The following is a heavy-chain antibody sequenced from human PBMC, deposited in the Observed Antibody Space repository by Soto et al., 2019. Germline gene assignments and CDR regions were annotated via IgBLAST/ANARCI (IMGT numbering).Heavy chain of an antibody. J-gene: IGHJ4*02. D-gene: IGHD2-8*01. CDR3: AKGPPLLMVYPDLDS. CDR2: ISYDGSNK. Sequence: GGSLRLSCAASEFTFSKHGMHWVRQAPGKGLEWVAVISYDGSNKYYGDSVKGRFTISRDNSKNTLYLHMNSLRPEDTAVYFCAKGPPLLMVYPDLDSWGQGTLVTVSS. CDR1: EFTFSKHG. V-gene: IGHV3-30*18.